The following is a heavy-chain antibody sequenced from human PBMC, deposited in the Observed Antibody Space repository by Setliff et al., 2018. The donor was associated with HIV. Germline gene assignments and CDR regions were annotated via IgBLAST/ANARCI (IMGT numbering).Heavy chain of an antibody. CDR1: GSSISSSSHY. J-gene: IGHJ4*02. CDR3: ARQQGGSYSPHYSFDY. CDR2: IYYSGNT. D-gene: IGHD1-26*01. V-gene: IGHV4-39*01. Sequence: SETLSLTCIVSGSSISSSSHYWGWIRQPPGKGLAWIGSIYYSGNTYYSPSLKSRVTISMDTAKNRFSLKLSSVTAADPAVYYCARQQGGSYSPHYSFDYWGQGTLVTVSS.